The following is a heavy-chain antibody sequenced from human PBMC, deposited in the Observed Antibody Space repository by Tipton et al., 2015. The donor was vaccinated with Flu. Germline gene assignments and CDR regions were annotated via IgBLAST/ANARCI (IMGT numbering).Heavy chain of an antibody. CDR2: IYNSEYT. D-gene: IGHD2-2*01. CDR1: GGSISSYY. Sequence: TLSLTCTVSGGSISSYYWNWIRQPPGKGLEWIGYIYNSEYTKYIPSLKSRVTISVDTSMSQFTLQLTSVTAADTAVYYCARDPSLGMPDYFDSWGQGILVTASS. V-gene: IGHV4-59*12. CDR3: ARDPSLGMPDYFDS. J-gene: IGHJ4*02.